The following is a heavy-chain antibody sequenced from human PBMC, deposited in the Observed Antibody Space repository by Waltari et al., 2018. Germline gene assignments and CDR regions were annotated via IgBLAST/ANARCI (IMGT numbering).Heavy chain of an antibody. D-gene: IGHD1-1*01. Sequence: QVQLVQSGAEVKKPGSSVKVSCKASGGTFSSYAISWVRQAPGQGLEWMGWIIPIFGTANYAQKFQGRVTITTDESTSTAYMELSSLRSEDTAVYYCARDKAGTTPPYYYGMDVWGQGTTVTVSS. CDR2: IIPIFGTA. CDR3: ARDKAGTTPPYYYGMDV. J-gene: IGHJ6*02. V-gene: IGHV1-69*05. CDR1: GGTFSSYA.